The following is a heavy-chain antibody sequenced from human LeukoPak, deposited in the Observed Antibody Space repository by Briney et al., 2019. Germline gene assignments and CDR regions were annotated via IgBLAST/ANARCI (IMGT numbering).Heavy chain of an antibody. CDR2: INPSGGST. V-gene: IGHV1-46*01. Sequence: AASVKVSCKASGYTFTSYYMHWVRQAPGQGLEWMGIINPSGGSTSYAQKFQGRVTMTRDTSTSTVYMELSSLRSEDTAVYYCARDIPPGSSWYPWDYYYYGMDVWGQGTTVTVSS. CDR3: ARDIPPGSSWYPWDYYYYGMDV. CDR1: GYTFTSYY. D-gene: IGHD6-13*01. J-gene: IGHJ6*02.